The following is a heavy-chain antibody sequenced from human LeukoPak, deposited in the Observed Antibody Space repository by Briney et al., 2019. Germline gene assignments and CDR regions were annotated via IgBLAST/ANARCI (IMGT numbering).Heavy chain of an antibody. Sequence: ASVEVSCKASGYTFTGYYMHWVRQTPGQGLEWMGWINPNSGGTNYAQKFQGRVTMTRDTSISTAYMELSRLRSDDTAVYYCARGIQLWPIDPDYWGQGTLVTVSS. CDR3: ARGIQLWPIDPDY. CDR2: INPNSGGT. CDR1: GYTFTGYY. J-gene: IGHJ4*02. D-gene: IGHD5-18*01. V-gene: IGHV1-2*02.